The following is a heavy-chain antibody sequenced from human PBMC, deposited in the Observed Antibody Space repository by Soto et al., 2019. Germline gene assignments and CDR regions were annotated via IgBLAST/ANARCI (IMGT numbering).Heavy chain of an antibody. CDR1: GYIFINYG. J-gene: IGHJ5*02. V-gene: IGHV1-18*01. CDR2: ISGYNGNT. D-gene: IGHD2-2*01. CDR3: ARDEVPAANWLDR. Sequence: SVKVSCKASGYIFINYGITWVRQAPGQGLEWMGWISGYNGNTKYADKLQGRVTMTTDTSTTTAYMELRSLRSDDTAVYYCARDEVPAANWLDRWGQGTLVTVSS.